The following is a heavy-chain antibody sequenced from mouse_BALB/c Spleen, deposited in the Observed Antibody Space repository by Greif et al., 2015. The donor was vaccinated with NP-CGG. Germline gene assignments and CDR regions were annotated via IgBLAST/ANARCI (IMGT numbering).Heavy chain of an antibody. CDR1: GFTFSSYG. J-gene: IGHJ2*01. CDR3: ARGGGNYFDY. V-gene: IGHV5-6-3*01. CDR2: INSNGGST. Sequence: EVKLMESGGGLVQPGGSLKLSCAASGFTFSSYGMSWVRQTPDKRLELVATINSNGGSTYYPDSVKGRFTISRDNAKNTLYLQMSSLKSEDTAMYYCARGGGNYFDYWGQGTTLTVSS.